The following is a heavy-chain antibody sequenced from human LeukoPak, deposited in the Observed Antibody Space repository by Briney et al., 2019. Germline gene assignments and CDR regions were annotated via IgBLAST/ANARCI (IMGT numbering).Heavy chain of an antibody. Sequence: PGGSLRLSCTASGFTFGDYAMSWVRQAPGKGLEWGGFIRSKAYGGTTDYAASVKGRFTISRDDSKSIAYLQMNSLETEDTAVYYCTTFRRLGRDLYNSARYYFDCWGQRILVTVSS. CDR3: TTFRRLGRDLYNSARYYFDC. CDR2: IRSKAYGGTT. J-gene: IGHJ4*02. V-gene: IGHV3-49*04. CDR1: GFTFGDYA. D-gene: IGHD5-24*01.